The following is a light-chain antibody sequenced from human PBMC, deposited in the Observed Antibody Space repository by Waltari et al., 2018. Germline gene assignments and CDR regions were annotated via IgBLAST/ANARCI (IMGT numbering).Light chain of an antibody. CDR1: QSINHY. V-gene: IGKV1-39*01. J-gene: IGKJ2*01. Sequence: IQITQSPSSLSASVGDRVTITCRASQSINHYLNLYQPKSVKAPKLLIYVASRLQSGVPSRFSGGGSGTDFTLTISSVQPEDFAAYYCQQSYSTPYTFGQGTKLEIK. CDR3: QQSYSTPYT. CDR2: VAS.